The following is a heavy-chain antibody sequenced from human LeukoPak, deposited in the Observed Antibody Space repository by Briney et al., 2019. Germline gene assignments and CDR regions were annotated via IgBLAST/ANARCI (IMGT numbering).Heavy chain of an antibody. CDR2: IYRGGST. CDR1: GFTVSNNY. V-gene: IGHV3-66*01. CDR3: ARGFRSVTTWGYFDY. D-gene: IGHD4-17*01. Sequence: GGSLTLSSAAYGFTVSNNYTGWVRLAPGEGLGWVSLIYRGGSTYYADSVKGRFTISRDNSRNTLSLQMNSLRVDDTAVYYCARGFRSVTTWGYFDYWGQGALVTVSS. J-gene: IGHJ4*02.